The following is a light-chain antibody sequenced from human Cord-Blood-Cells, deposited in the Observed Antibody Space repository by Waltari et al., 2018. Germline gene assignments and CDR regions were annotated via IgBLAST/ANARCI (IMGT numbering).Light chain of an antibody. Sequence: QSALTQPASFSGSPGHSITIPCTGTSMAGGIYTLSSWYQQHPGKAPKLMIYEGSKRPSGVSNRFSGSKSGNTASLTISGLQAEDEADYYCCSYAGSSTYVFGTGTKVTVL. J-gene: IGLJ1*01. CDR3: CSYAGSSTYV. V-gene: IGLV2-23*01. CDR2: EGS. CDR1: SMAGGIYTL.